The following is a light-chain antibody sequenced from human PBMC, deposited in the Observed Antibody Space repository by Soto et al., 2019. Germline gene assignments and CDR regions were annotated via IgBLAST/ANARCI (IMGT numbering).Light chain of an antibody. Sequence: QPVLTQPPSVSGAPGQRVTLSCTGSSSNIGAGYDVHWYQQLPGTAPKLLIYGNSNRPSGVPDRFSGSKSGTSASLAITGLQAEDEADYYCQSYDSSLSGRVFGTGTKLTVL. J-gene: IGLJ1*01. CDR3: QSYDSSLSGRV. V-gene: IGLV1-40*01. CDR2: GNS. CDR1: SSNIGAGYD.